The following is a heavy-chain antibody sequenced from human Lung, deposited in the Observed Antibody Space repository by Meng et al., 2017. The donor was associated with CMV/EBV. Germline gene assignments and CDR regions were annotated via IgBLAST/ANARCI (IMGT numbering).Heavy chain of an antibody. J-gene: IGHJ4*02. CDR1: GYTFTGYY. CDR2: INPNSGGT. D-gene: IGHD2-2*01. V-gene: IGHV1-2*02. CDR3: AGGPRSSTSLGY. Sequence: ASXXVSXKASGYTFTGYYMHWVRQAPGQGLEWMGWINPNSGGTNYAQKFQGRVTMTRDTSISTAYMELSRLRSDDTAVYYCAGGPRSSTSLGYWGQGTLVTVSS.